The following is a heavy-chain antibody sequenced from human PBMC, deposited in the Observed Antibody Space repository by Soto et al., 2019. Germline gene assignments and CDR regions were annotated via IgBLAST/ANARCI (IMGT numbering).Heavy chain of an antibody. CDR1: GYSISSGYY. CDR3: ARGRKDYDSSGYYYSRRGDYYYYGMDV. CDR2: IYHSGST. D-gene: IGHD3-22*01. V-gene: IGHV4-38-2*01. J-gene: IGHJ6*02. Sequence: SETLSLTCAVSGYSISSGYYWGWIRQPPGKGLECIWSIYHSGSTYYNPSLKSRVTISVDTSKNQFSLKLSSVTAADTAVYYCARGRKDYDSSGYYYSRRGDYYYYGMDVWGQGTTVTVSS.